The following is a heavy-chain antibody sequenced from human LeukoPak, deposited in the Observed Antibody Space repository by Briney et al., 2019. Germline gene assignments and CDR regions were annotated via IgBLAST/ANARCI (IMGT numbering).Heavy chain of an antibody. Sequence: SETRSPTRTAPGGSISSYYWTWIRKPPGKGLEGIGYIYYSGSTNYNPSLKSRVTISVDTSKNQFSLKLSSVTAADTAVYYCAGTVGATTNWFDPWGQGTLVTVSS. J-gene: IGHJ5*02. CDR3: AGTVGATTNWFDP. CDR1: GGSISSYY. CDR2: IYYSGST. V-gene: IGHV4-59*08. D-gene: IGHD1-26*01.